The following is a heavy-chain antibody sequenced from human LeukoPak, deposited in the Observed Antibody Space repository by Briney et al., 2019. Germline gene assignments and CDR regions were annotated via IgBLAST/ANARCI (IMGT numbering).Heavy chain of an antibody. Sequence: GSSVKVSCKASGGTFSSYAISWVRQAPGQGLEWMGGIIPIFGTANYAQKFQGRVTITADESTSTAYMELSSLRSEDTAVYYCASGGYDFWSGWNRYSWFDPWGQGTLVTVSS. CDR3: ASGGYDFWSGWNRYSWFDP. J-gene: IGHJ5*02. V-gene: IGHV1-69*01. CDR2: IIPIFGTA. CDR1: GGTFSSYA. D-gene: IGHD3-3*01.